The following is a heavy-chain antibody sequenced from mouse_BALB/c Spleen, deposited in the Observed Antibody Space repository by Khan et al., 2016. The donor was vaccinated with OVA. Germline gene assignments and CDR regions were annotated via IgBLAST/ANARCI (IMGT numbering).Heavy chain of an antibody. CDR2: ISYSGNT. CDR1: GYSIASDYA. CDR3: ARVYVGDFDY. Sequence: EVQLQESGPGLVKPSQSLSLTCTVTGYSIASDYAWNWIRQFPGNKLEWMGFISYSGNTNYNPSLKSRISITRDTSKNQFFLQLNSVTSEDTATYYCARVYVGDFDYWGQGTTRTVSS. D-gene: IGHD1-1*01. V-gene: IGHV3-2*02. J-gene: IGHJ2*01.